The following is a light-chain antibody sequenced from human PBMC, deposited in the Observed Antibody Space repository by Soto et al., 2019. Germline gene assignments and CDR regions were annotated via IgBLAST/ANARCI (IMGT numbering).Light chain of an antibody. CDR3: SSLTSRITYV. V-gene: IGLV2-14*01. J-gene: IGLJ1*01. CDR1: SSDVGGYNL. CDR2: EVT. Sequence: QSVLAQPASVSGSPGQSITISCTGTSSDVGGYNLVSWYQQHPGQAPKVIILEVTKRPSGVSNRFSGSKSGNTASLTISGLQAEDEADYYCSSLTSRITYVFGTGTKVTVL.